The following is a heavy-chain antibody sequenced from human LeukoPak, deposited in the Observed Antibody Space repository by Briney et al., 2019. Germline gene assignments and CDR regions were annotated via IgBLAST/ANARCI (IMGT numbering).Heavy chain of an antibody. CDR1: GFTFSSYA. Sequence: GGSLRLSCAASGFTFSSYAMHWVRQAPGKGLEWVAVISYDGSNKYYADSVKGRFTISRDNSKNTLYLQMNSLRAEDTALYYCAKPDYYGSGNYYAVGNWGQGTLVTVSS. J-gene: IGHJ4*02. CDR2: ISYDGSNK. D-gene: IGHD3-10*01. CDR3: AKPDYYGSGNYYAVGN. V-gene: IGHV3-30-3*02.